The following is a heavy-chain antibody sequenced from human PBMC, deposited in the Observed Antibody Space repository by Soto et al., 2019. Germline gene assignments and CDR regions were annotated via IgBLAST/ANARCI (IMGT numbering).Heavy chain of an antibody. CDR1: GFNFSSYW. V-gene: IGHV3-7*01. CDR3: VRSGETVVVVAATPWFAP. J-gene: IGHJ5*02. Sequence: GGSLRLSCAASGFNFSSYWMSWVRQAPGEGLEWVANIKQDGGEKYYVDSVKGRFTISRDNAKNSLYLQMNSLRAEDTAVYYCVRSGETVVVVAATPWFAPWGQGTLVTVSS. CDR2: IKQDGGEK. D-gene: IGHD2-15*01.